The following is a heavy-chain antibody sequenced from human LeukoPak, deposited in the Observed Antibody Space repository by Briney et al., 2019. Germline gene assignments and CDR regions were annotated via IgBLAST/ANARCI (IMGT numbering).Heavy chain of an antibody. V-gene: IGHV3-53*01. J-gene: IGHJ5*02. CDR1: GFSVSGNY. CDR3: ARDWDDGRAERPA. Sequence: GGSLRLSCAASGFSVSGNYMSWVRQAPGKGLDCVAVIYSGGDTYYADSVKGRFTISRDKSKNTVYLQMNSLRAEDTAVYYCARDWDDGRAERPAWGQGTLVTVSS. D-gene: IGHD3-22*01. CDR2: IYSGGDT.